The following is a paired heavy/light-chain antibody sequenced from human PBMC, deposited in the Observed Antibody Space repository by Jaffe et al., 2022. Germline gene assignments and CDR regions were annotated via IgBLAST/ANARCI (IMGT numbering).Heavy chain of an antibody. CDR3: ARCLAPFIQGYCSGGSCYQGSWYFDL. D-gene: IGHD2-15*01. J-gene: IGHJ2*01. CDR2: ISSSSSYI. CDR1: GFTFSSYS. Sequence: EVQLVESGGGLVKPGGSLRLSCAASGFTFSSYSMNWVRQAPGKGLEWVSSISSSSSYIYYADSVKGRFTISRDNAKNSLYLQMNSLRAEDTAVYYCARCLAPFIQGYCSGGSCYQGSWYFDLWGRGTLVTVSS. V-gene: IGHV3-21*01.
Light chain of an antibody. CDR1: QSVSSY. CDR3: QQRSNWPLIT. Sequence: EIVLTQSPATLSLSPGERATLSCRASQSVSSYLAWYQQKPGQAPRLLIYDASNRATGIPARFSGSGSGTDFTLTISSLEPEDFAVYYCQQRSNWPLITFGQGTRLEIK. CDR2: DAS. V-gene: IGKV3-11*01. J-gene: IGKJ5*01.